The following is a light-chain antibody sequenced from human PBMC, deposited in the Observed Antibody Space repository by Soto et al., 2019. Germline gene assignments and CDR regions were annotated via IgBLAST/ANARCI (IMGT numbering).Light chain of an antibody. CDR1: SSNIGAGYD. J-gene: IGLJ2*01. CDR3: QSYDTSLSGLVV. V-gene: IGLV1-40*01. Sequence: QSVLTQPPSVSGAPGQRVTISCTGSSSNIGAGYDVNWYRQLPGAAPKVLIYGDNNRPSGVPDRFSGSKSGTSASLAITGLQSEDEADYYCQSYDTSLSGLVVFGGGTKVTVL. CDR2: GDN.